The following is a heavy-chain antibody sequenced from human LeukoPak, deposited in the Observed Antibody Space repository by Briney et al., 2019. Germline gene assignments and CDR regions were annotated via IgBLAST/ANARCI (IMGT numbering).Heavy chain of an antibody. J-gene: IGHJ5*02. Sequence: SETLSLTCTVSGGSISSGSYYWSWIRQPAGKGLEWIGRIYTSGSTNYNPSLKSRVTISVDTSKNQFSLKLSSVTAADTAVYYCAGASDYGSGSYFFFDPWGQGTLVTVSS. D-gene: IGHD3-10*01. CDR2: IYTSGST. V-gene: IGHV4-61*02. CDR1: GGSISSGSYY. CDR3: AGASDYGSGSYFFFDP.